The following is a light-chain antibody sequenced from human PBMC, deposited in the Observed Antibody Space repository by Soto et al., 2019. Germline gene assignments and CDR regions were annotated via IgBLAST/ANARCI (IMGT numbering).Light chain of an antibody. Sequence: QSALTQPPSVSGSPGQSVTISCSGTIDDVTAYYRVSWYQQTPGTAPKPMIYDVSNRPSGVPDRFSGSRSGNTASLTISGLQAEDEGDYYCSVYTRTSTYVFGTGTKLTVL. J-gene: IGLJ1*01. CDR1: IDDVTAYYR. V-gene: IGLV2-18*01. CDR2: DVS. CDR3: SVYTRTSTYV.